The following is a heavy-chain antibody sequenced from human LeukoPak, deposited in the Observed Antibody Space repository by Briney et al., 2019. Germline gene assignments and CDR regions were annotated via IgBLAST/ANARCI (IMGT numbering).Heavy chain of an antibody. CDR3: AKRDFWSGQYYFDY. J-gene: IGHJ4*02. CDR2: ISGSGGST. D-gene: IGHD3-3*01. V-gene: IGHV3-23*01. CDR1: GFTFSSYA. Sequence: GGSLRLSCAASGFTFSSYAMSWVHQAPGKGLEWVSAISGSGGSTYYADSVKGRFTISRDNSKNTLYLQMNSLRAEDTAVYYCAKRDFWSGQYYFDYWGQGTLVTVSS.